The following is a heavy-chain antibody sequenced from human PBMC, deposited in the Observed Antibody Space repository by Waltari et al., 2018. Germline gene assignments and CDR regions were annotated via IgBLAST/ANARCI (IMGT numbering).Heavy chain of an antibody. CDR3: VXALXANNVWMRSFDX. J-gene: IGHJ4*02. D-gene: IGHD1-1*01. CDR1: GFTFNTYA. Sequence: EVQLXESGXGLVQPGGSLRLSCSGSGFTFNTYAMHWVRQAPGXGLXYVAAXSYTGXTTYYXDSVKGRLTIXRDNSKNTLFLQMSSLRXEDAAVYYXVXALXANNVWMRSFDXWGQGTLVTVSS. CDR2: XSYTGXTT. V-gene: IGHV3-64D*08.